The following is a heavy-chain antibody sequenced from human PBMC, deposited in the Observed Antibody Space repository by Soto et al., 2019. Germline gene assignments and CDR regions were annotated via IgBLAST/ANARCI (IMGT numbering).Heavy chain of an antibody. Sequence: SETLFLTCTVSGGSINTFYWSWVRQPAGKGLEWIGRIFSSGSTSFNPSLESRVAMSVDTSKNHFSLNLSSVTAADMAVYYCAREGSYSAYNFAHGIQLWSFDFWGQGALVTVSS. J-gene: IGHJ4*02. CDR1: GGSINTFY. CDR3: AREGSYSAYNFAHGIQLWSFDF. CDR2: IFSSGST. D-gene: IGHD5-12*01. V-gene: IGHV4-4*07.